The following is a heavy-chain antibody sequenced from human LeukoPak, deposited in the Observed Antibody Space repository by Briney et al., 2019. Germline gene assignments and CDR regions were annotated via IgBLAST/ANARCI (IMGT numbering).Heavy chain of an antibody. V-gene: IGHV3-30*04. CDR3: ARDPYQLLYFDY. CDR2: ISYDGSNK. D-gene: IGHD2-2*02. J-gene: IGHJ4*02. CDR1: GFTFSSYA. Sequence: GGSLRLSCAASGFTFSSYAMHWVRQAPGKGLEWVAVISYDGSNKYYADSVKGRFTISRDNSKNTLYLQMNSLGAEDTAVYYCARDPYQLLYFDYWGQGTLVTVSS.